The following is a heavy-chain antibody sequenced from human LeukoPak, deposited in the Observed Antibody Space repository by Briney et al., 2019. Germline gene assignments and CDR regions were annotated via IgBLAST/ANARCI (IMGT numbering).Heavy chain of an antibody. V-gene: IGHV3-48*02. CDR3: ARLGYCSSTNCFYFDY. CDR1: GFTFSTYS. D-gene: IGHD2-2*01. Sequence: PGGSLRLSCAASGFTFSTYSMNWVRQAPGKGLEWVAYISSSSGTIYYADSVKGRFTSSRDNAKNSLYLQMNSLRDEDTAVYYCARLGYCSSTNCFYFDYWGQGTLVTVSS. J-gene: IGHJ4*02. CDR2: ISSSSGTI.